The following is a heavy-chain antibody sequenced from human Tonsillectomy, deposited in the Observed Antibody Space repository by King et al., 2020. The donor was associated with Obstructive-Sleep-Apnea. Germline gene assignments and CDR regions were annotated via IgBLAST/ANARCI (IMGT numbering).Heavy chain of an antibody. D-gene: IGHD4-17*01. Sequence: QLVQSGSELKKPGASVKVSCEASVYTFTNYAMNWVRQAPGQGLEWMGWINTNTGNPTFAQGFTGRFVFSLYTPVSTAYLQISSLKAEDTAGYYCARLTTMTPDWYFDLWGRGTLVTVSS. V-gene: IGHV7-4-1*02. CDR3: ARLTTMTPDWYFDL. J-gene: IGHJ2*01. CDR2: INTNTGNP. CDR1: VYTFTNYA.